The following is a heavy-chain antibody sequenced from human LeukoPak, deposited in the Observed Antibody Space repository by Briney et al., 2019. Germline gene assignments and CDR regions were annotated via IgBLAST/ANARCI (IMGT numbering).Heavy chain of an antibody. CDR1: GFTFSRSW. J-gene: IGHJ4*02. V-gene: IGHV3-7*01. CDR3: AKLLGDVTTFDY. Sequence: PGESLRLSCAGSGFTFSRSWMTWVRQAPGKGLEWVAGINQDGSVKHYMDSVKGRFTISRDNAENSLHLQMHSLRAEDTAVYYCAKLLGDVTTFDYWGQGTLVTVSS. D-gene: IGHD3-16*01. CDR2: INQDGSVK.